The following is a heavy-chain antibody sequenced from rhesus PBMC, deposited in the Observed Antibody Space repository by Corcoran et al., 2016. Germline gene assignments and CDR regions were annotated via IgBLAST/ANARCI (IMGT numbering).Heavy chain of an antibody. D-gene: IGHD2-15*01. V-gene: IGHV1-111*02. CDR1: GYTFTDYY. CDR2: IDPEDEEA. J-gene: IGHJ5-2*02. Sequence: EVQLVQSGAEVKKPGASVKISCKASGYTFTDYYLHWVRQAPGKGLEWMGRIDPEDEEASHAQKFQDRVTITADTSTDTAYMELSSLRSEDPAVYYCATQRGELTAPYLDVWGRGVLVTVSS. CDR3: ATQRGELTAPYLDV.